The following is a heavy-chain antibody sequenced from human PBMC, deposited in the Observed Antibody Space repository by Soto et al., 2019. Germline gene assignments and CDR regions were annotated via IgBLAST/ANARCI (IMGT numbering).Heavy chain of an antibody. V-gene: IGHV4-31*03. J-gene: IGHJ4*02. CDR3: ARDDSSNWHYFDY. D-gene: IGHD6-13*01. Sequence: QVQLQESGPRLVKPSQTLSLTCIGSGCSISSGDYYWSWLRQHPGEGLEWIGYIYYSVSAYYNPSLASRVSMAVDHTKNQIALKTSSVTAASRAIYFGARDDSSNWHYFDYWGQGTLVTVS. CDR1: GCSISSGDYY. CDR2: IYYSVSA.